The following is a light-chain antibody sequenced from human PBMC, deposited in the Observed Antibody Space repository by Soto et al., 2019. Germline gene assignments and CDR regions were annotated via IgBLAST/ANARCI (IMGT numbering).Light chain of an antibody. CDR3: HQRQSWPRT. CDR2: LAS. V-gene: IGKV3-11*01. CDR1: QPVNTR. J-gene: IGKJ1*01. Sequence: EIVLPHSPPTRSSFQVDRVTLSSRAIQPVNTRLAWYQHRPGQAPRLLIYLASNRAAGVPARFSGSGSGTDFTLTISDVEPEDFAVYYCHQRQSWPRTFGQGTTVDI.